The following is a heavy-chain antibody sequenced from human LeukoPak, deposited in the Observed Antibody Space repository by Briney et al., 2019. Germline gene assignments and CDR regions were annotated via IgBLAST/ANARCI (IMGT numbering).Heavy chain of an antibody. Sequence: SLRLSCTASGFTFRDYNINWFRQAPGRGLEWVGFIRSKADGGTTEYAASVKGRFTISRDDSKNVAYLQINNLRAEDTALYYCARDDRPSGHDFDYWGQGTLVTVSS. CDR3: ARDDRPSGHDFDY. D-gene: IGHD6-6*01. CDR2: IRSKADGGTT. J-gene: IGHJ4*02. CDR1: GFTFRDYN. V-gene: IGHV3-49*03.